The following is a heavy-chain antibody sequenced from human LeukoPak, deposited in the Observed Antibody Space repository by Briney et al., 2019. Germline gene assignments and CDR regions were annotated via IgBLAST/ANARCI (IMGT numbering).Heavy chain of an antibody. D-gene: IGHD6-13*01. Sequence: GGSLRLSCAASGFTFSSYAMSWVRQAPGKGLEWVSAISGSGGSTYYADSVKGRFTISRDNSKNTLYLQMNSLRAEDTAVYYCAKDVEQQLVRFNYYYMDVWGKGTTVTVSS. V-gene: IGHV3-23*01. CDR3: AKDVEQQLVRFNYYYMDV. CDR2: ISGSGGST. CDR1: GFTFSSYA. J-gene: IGHJ6*03.